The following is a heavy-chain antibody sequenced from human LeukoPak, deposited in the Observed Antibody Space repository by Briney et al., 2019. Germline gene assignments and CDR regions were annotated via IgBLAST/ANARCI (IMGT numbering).Heavy chain of an antibody. D-gene: IGHD3-16*01. CDR1: GFTFSTYW. V-gene: IGHV3-7*01. CDR3: TRVFIEHSYDSRHPVYFDF. CDR2: IQKDGSEK. J-gene: IGHJ4*02. Sequence: GGSLRLSCAASGFTFSTYWMSWVRQALGKGLEWVATIQKDGSEKFYVDSVKGRFNISRDNAKNSLYLQMKSLRAEDTSFYYCTRVFIEHSYDSRHPVYFDFWGRGTQVTVSS.